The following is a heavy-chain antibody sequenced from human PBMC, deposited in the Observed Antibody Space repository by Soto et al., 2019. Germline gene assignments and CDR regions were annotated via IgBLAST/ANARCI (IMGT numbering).Heavy chain of an antibody. V-gene: IGHV3-72*01. Sequence: HPGGSLRLSCAASGFIFSDHYMDWVRQAPGKGLEWVGRIRKKANSYTTEYAASVKGKFTISRDDSKNSLYLQMNSLKTEDTAVYYCARSGGDSGTWSDDTFDIWGQGTMVTVSS. CDR3: ARSGGDSGTWSDDTFDI. J-gene: IGHJ3*02. D-gene: IGHD3-10*01. CDR2: IRKKANSYTT. CDR1: GFIFSDHY.